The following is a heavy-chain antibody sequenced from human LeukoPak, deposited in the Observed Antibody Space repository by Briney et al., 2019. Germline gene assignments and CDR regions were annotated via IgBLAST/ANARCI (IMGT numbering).Heavy chain of an antibody. V-gene: IGHV3-23*01. Sequence: GGSLRLSCAASGFTFSIYAMSWVRQAPGKGLEWVSAISGSGGTAYYADSVKGRFTISRDNSKNTLYLQMNSLRAEDTAVYYCARESIAAAGPPYFGYWGQGTLVTVSS. CDR2: ISGSGGTA. CDR1: GFTFSIYA. CDR3: ARESIAAAGPPYFGY. D-gene: IGHD6-13*01. J-gene: IGHJ4*02.